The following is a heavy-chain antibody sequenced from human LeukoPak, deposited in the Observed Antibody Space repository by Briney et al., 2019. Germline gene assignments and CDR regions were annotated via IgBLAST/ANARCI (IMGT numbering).Heavy chain of an antibody. CDR2: ISASGQTI. J-gene: IGHJ4*02. D-gene: IGHD6-19*01. Sequence: PGGSLRLSCAASGFIFSTYEFHWVRHAPGKGLEWVSYISASGQTIYYADSVRGRFTISRDNAKNSVYLQMNSLRGEDTAVYYCATIEAVRFHYWGQGTLVTVSS. CDR3: ATIEAVRFHY. CDR1: GFIFSTYE. V-gene: IGHV3-48*03.